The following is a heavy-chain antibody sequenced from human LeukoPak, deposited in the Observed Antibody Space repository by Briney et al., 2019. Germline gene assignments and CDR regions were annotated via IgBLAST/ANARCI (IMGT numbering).Heavy chain of an antibody. J-gene: IGHJ5*02. D-gene: IGHD2-15*01. CDR2: INTGKGNT. V-gene: IGHV1-3*04. CDR3: ARDHVVGLAPFDP. Sequence: ASVKVSCKASGYTFTDYAMHWVRQTPGERLEWMGWINTGKGNTKYSQKFQGRVTITMDTSASTAYMELSSLRSEDTAVYYCARDHVVGLAPFDPWGQGTLVTVSA. CDR1: GYTFTDYA.